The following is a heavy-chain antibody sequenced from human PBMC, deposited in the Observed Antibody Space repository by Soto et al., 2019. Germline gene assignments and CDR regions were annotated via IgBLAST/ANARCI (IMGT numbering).Heavy chain of an antibody. D-gene: IGHD2-21*01. V-gene: IGHV4-30-4*01. CDR1: GGSISSGDYY. CDR2: IYYSGST. J-gene: IGHJ4*02. Sequence: PSETLSLTCTVSGGSISSGDYYWSWIRQPPGKGLEWIGYIYYSGSTYYNPSLKSRVTISVDTSKNQFSLKLSSVTAADTAVYYSVYYSPSLLRPSYVALGYWGPGTLVTVSS. CDR3: VYYSPSLLRPSYVALGY.